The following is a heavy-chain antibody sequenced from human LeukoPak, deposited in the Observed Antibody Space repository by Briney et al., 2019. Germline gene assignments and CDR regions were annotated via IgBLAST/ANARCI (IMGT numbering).Heavy chain of an antibody. CDR1: GFIFSDYY. CDR2: ISYDGSNK. Sequence: PGGSLRLSCAASGFIFSDYYMSWIRQAPGKGLEWVAVISYDGSNKYYADSVKGRFTISRDNSKNTLYLQMNSLRAEDTAVYYCARDPEWWFAYYFDYWGQGTLVTVSS. J-gene: IGHJ4*02. V-gene: IGHV3-30-3*01. CDR3: ARDPEWWFAYYFDY. D-gene: IGHD2-15*01.